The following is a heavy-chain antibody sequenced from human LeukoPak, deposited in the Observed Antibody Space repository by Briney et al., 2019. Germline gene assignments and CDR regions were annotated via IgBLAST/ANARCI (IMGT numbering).Heavy chain of an antibody. CDR2: IYYSGST. Sequence: SETLSLTCTVSGGSISGTSYYWGWIRQPPGKGLEWIGSIYYSGSTYYNPSLKSRVTISVDTSKNQFSLKLSSVTAADTAMYYCARVQSRLSWFDPWGQGTLVTVSS. V-gene: IGHV4-39*07. J-gene: IGHJ5*02. CDR1: GGSISGTSYY. CDR3: ARVQSRLSWFDP.